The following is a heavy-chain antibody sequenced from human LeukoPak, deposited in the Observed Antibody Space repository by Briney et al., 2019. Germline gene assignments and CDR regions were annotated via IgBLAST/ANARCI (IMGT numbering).Heavy chain of an antibody. CDR2: INNCSSYI. CDR1: GFTFSSYS. CDR3: ARGKDYYDSSGYEIFDY. Sequence: GGCLRLSCAASGFTFSSYSMNWVRQAPGKGLEWVSSINNCSSYIYYADSVKGRFTISRDNAKNTLYLQMNSLRAEDTAVYYCARGKDYYDSSGYEIFDYWGQGTLVTVSS. D-gene: IGHD3-22*01. J-gene: IGHJ4*02. V-gene: IGHV3-21*01.